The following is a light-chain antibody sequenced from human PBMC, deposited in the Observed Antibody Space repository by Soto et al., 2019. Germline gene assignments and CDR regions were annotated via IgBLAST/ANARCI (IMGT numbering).Light chain of an antibody. CDR3: SSCTGSNPLV. V-gene: IGLV2-14*03. CDR1: SSDVGDYAC. J-gene: IGLJ1*01. CDR2: DVY. Sequence: QSVLTQPASVSGSPGQSITISCTGSSSDVGDYACVCWSQEHPGKAPKLIIYDVYNRPSGVSNRFSGSNSGNTSALTSSGPLIEDEADYYCSSCTGSNPLVFGTGTKLTVL.